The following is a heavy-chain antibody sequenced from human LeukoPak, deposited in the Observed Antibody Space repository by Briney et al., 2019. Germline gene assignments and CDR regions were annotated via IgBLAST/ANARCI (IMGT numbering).Heavy chain of an antibody. CDR3: ARGGSGNWNAPFDY. J-gene: IGHJ4*02. V-gene: IGHV3-21*01. CDR2: ISSSTSSI. D-gene: IGHD1-1*01. Sequence: GGSLRLSCAASGFTFSDYSMNWVRQAPGRGLEWVSSISSSTSSIYYADSVKGRFTISRDNAKNSLYLQMNSLRTEDTAVYYCARGGSGNWNAPFDYWGQGTLVTVSS. CDR1: GFTFSDYS.